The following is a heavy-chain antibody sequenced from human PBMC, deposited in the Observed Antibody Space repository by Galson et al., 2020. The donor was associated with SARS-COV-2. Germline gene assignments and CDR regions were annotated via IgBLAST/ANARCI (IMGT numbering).Heavy chain of an antibody. CDR3: ASLITMVRGVINS. Sequence: GGSLRLSCAASGFTFSSYAMHWVRQAPGKGLEWVAVISYDGSNKYYADSVKGRFTISRDNSKNTLYLQMNSLRAEDTAVYYCASLITMVRGVINSWGQGTRVTVSS. V-gene: IGHV3-30*04. J-gene: IGHJ4*02. CDR2: ISYDGSNK. D-gene: IGHD3-10*01. CDR1: GFTFSSYA.